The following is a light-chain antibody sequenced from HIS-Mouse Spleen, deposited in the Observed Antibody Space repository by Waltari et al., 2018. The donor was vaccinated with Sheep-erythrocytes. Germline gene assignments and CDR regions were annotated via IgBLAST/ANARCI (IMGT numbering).Light chain of an antibody. CDR3: CSYAGSYNHV. Sequence: QSALTQPRSVSGSPGQSVTISCTGTSSDVGGYNYLSWYQQHPGQAPKLMIYDVSKRPAGVPDRFSGSKSGNTASLTISGLQAEDEADYYCCSYAGSYNHVFGTGTKVTVL. CDR2: DVS. J-gene: IGLJ1*01. CDR1: SSDVGGYNY. V-gene: IGLV2-11*01.